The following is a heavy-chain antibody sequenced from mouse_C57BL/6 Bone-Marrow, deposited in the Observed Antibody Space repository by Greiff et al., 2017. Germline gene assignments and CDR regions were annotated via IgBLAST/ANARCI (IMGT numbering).Heavy chain of an antibody. V-gene: IGHV1-81*01. CDR1: GYTFTSYG. CDR3: ARDGYYFDY. J-gene: IGHJ2*01. D-gene: IGHD2-3*01. CDR2: IYPRSGNT. Sequence: QVQLQQSGAELARPGASVKLSCKASGYTFTSYGISWVKQRTGQGLEWIGEIYPRSGNTYYNEKFKGKATLTADTSSSTAYRELRILTSEDSAVYFCARDGYYFDYWGQGTTLTVSS.